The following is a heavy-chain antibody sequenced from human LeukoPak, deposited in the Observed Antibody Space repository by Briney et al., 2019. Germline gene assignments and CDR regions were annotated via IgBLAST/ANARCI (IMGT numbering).Heavy chain of an antibody. Sequence: PGGSLRLSCAASGFIFSSYGMHWVRQAPGKGLEWVAVVWYDGSNKYYADSVKGRFTISRDNSKNMLYLQMNSLRAEDTAVYYCARDPSLRVTLDYWGQGTLVTVSS. J-gene: IGHJ4*02. CDR3: ARDPSLRVTLDY. CDR2: VWYDGSNK. D-gene: IGHD5/OR15-5a*01. CDR1: GFIFSSYG. V-gene: IGHV3-33*08.